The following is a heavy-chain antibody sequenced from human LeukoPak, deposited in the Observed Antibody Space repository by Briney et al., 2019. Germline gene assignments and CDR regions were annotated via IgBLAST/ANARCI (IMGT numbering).Heavy chain of an antibody. J-gene: IGHJ4*02. CDR1: GGSFSGYY. CDR2: INHSGST. D-gene: IGHD1-26*01. Sequence: SETLSLTCAVYGGSFSGYYWSWIRQPPGKGLEWIGEINHSGSTNYNPSLKSRVTISVDTSKNQFSLQLTSVTPEDTAVYYCARGGRGDSGSHSGFDYWGQGALVTVSS. V-gene: IGHV4-34*01. CDR3: ARGGRGDSGSHSGFDY.